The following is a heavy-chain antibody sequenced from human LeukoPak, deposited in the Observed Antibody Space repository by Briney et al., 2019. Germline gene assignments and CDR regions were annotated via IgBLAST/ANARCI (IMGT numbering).Heavy chain of an antibody. Sequence: SETLSPTCTLSGGSISRYYWSWIRPPARRGLEWVGRIYTSGSTNYNPSLKRRVTMSVDTSENQFSLKLSSVTAADTAVYYCSIGYSSGPTWMDVWGQGTTVTVSS. V-gene: IGHV4-4*07. D-gene: IGHD6-19*01. CDR1: GGSISRYY. CDR2: IYTSGST. CDR3: SIGYSSGPTWMDV. J-gene: IGHJ6*02.